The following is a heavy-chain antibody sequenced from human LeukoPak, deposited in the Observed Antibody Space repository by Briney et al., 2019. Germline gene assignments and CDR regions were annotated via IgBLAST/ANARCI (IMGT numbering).Heavy chain of an antibody. V-gene: IGHV4-59*01. J-gene: IGHJ4*02. CDR1: GGPISSYY. CDR2: IYYSGST. Sequence: SETLSLTCTVSGGPISSYYWSWIRQPPGKGLEWIGYIYYSGSTNYNPSLKSRVTISVDTSKNQFSLKLSSVTAADTAVYYCAALYSGSYYGVYYFDYWGQGTLVTVSS. CDR3: AALYSGSYYGVYYFDY. D-gene: IGHD1-26*01.